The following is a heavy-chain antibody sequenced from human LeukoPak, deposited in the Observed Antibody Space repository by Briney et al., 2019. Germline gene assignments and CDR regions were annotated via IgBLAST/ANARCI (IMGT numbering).Heavy chain of an antibody. CDR3: ARLRGQRIWFGELLVGWFDP. Sequence: PSETLSLTCTVSSGSISSGSYYWSWIRQPPGKGLEWVGYIYYSGSTNYNPSLKSRVTISVDTSKNQFSLKLSSVTAADTAVYYCARLRGQRIWFGELLVGWFDPWGQGTLVTVSS. V-gene: IGHV4-61*01. CDR2: IYYSGST. D-gene: IGHD3-10*01. CDR1: SGSISSGSYY. J-gene: IGHJ5*02.